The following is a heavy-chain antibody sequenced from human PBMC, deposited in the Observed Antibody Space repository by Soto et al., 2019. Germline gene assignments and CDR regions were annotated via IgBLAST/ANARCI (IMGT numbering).Heavy chain of an antibody. CDR2: IKQDGSEK. CDR3: ARGGRDAYDWFDP. D-gene: IGHD3-16*01. V-gene: IGHV3-7*01. CDR1: GFTFSDYW. J-gene: IGHJ5*02. Sequence: EAQLVESGGGLVQPGGSLRVSCAVSGFTFSDYWMSWVRQAPGKGLEWVAKIKQDGSEKDYVDSVKGRFTISRDNANNSLCLHMYSLRVEDTAIYYCARGGRDAYDWFDPWGQGTLFTVSS.